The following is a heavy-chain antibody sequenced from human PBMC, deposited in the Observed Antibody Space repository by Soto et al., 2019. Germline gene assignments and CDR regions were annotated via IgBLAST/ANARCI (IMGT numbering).Heavy chain of an antibody. D-gene: IGHD2-15*01. Sequence: SETLSLTCSVSGVSMRTTSYYWGWIRQTPGKGLEWIGTIYYSGETYYNPSLGSRVTISIDTSKNHFSLNLTSVTAADTAIYYCARHGWFWGQGALVTVSS. V-gene: IGHV4-39*01. J-gene: IGHJ4*02. CDR3: ARHGWF. CDR2: IYYSGET. CDR1: GVSMRTTSYY.